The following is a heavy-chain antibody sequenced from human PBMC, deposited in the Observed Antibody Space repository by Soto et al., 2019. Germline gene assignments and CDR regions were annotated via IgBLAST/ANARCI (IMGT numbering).Heavy chain of an antibody. J-gene: IGHJ4*02. CDR2: ISSTGSYK. CDR1: GFDISSYA. V-gene: IGHV3-21*01. CDR3: ARAPRGGRPFDS. Sequence: EVQLVESGGGLVKPGGSLRLSCTASGFDISSYAMDWVRQAPGKGLEWVSCISSTGSYKYYADALRGRFTVSRDNAKNSLYLQLNSLRAEDTAVYYCARAPRGGRPFDSWGQGTLVTVSS. D-gene: IGHD3-10*01.